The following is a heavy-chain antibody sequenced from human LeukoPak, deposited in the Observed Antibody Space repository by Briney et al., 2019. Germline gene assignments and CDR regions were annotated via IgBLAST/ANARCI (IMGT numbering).Heavy chain of an antibody. CDR3: ARDPYYYDSSGYSDY. D-gene: IGHD3-22*01. J-gene: IGHJ4*02. CDR1: GGSISSYY. Sequence: PSETLSPTCTVSGGSISSYYWSWIRQPAGKGLEWIGRIYTSGSTNYNPSLKSRVTMSVDTSKNQFSLKLSSVTAADTAVYYCARDPYYYDSSGYSDYWGQGTLVTVSS. V-gene: IGHV4-4*07. CDR2: IYTSGST.